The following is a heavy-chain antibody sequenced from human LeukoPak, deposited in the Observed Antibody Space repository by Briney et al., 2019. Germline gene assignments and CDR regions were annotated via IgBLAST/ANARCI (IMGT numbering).Heavy chain of an antibody. V-gene: IGHV1-46*01. D-gene: IGHD3-22*01. J-gene: IGHJ4*02. CDR3: ARTTGYYYALFDY. Sequence: ASVKVSCKASVYTFSGYYMHWVRQAPGQGLEWRGIINPSGGSTSYAQKFQGRVTMTRDMSTSTVYMELSSLRSEDTAVYYCARTTGYYYALFDYWGQGTLVTVSS. CDR2: INPSGGST. CDR1: VYTFSGYY.